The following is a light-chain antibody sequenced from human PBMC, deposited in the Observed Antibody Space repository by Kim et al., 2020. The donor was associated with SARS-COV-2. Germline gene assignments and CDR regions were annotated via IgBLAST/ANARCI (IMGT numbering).Light chain of an antibody. V-gene: IGLV2-8*01. CDR2: EVN. Sequence: FIISCTGPSSDICAYDYVSWYQQHPGKAPKLIIYEVNKRPSGVPDRFSGSKSGNTASLTVSGLRTEDEADYFCSSYAGRQSGLFGGGTQLTVL. CDR3: SSYAGRQSGL. CDR1: SSDICAYDY. J-gene: IGLJ2*01.